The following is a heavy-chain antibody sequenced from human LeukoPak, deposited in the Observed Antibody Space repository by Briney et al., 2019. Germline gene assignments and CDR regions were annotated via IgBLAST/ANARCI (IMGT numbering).Heavy chain of an antibody. CDR2: IYTSGST. Sequence: SETLSLTCTVSGGSISSSHYYWSWIRQPAGKGLEWIGRIYTSGSTNYNPSLKSRVTMSVDTSKNQFSLKLSSVTAADTAVYYCAVHDYGDLTFDYWGQGTLVTVSS. V-gene: IGHV4-61*02. J-gene: IGHJ4*02. CDR1: GGSISSSHYY. CDR3: AVHDYGDLTFDY. D-gene: IGHD4-17*01.